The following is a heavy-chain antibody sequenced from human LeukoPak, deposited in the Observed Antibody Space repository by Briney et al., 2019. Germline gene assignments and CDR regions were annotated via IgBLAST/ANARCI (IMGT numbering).Heavy chain of an antibody. J-gene: IGHJ4*02. D-gene: IGHD2-15*01. Sequence: ASVKVSCKASGYTFTSYGISWVRQAPGQGLEWMGRISAYNGNTNYAQKLQGRVTMTTDTSTSTAYMELRSLRSDDTAVYYCARGVRYCSGGSCYYFDYWGQGTLVTVSS. CDR3: ARGVRYCSGGSCYYFDY. CDR1: GYTFTSYG. V-gene: IGHV1-18*01. CDR2: ISAYNGNT.